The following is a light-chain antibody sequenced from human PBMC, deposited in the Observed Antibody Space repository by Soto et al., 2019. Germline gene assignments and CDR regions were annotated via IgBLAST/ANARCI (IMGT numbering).Light chain of an antibody. V-gene: IGKV3-20*01. CDR3: QQSGNSRT. J-gene: IGKJ1*01. Sequence: VVLTQSPATLSLSPGERATLSCRATQNVPDVAWYQQKPGQAPRLLIFGASIRANGIPDRFSGSGSWTDFTLTINRLEPEEFALYYCQQSGNSRTFGQGTRVEI. CDR1: QNVPD. CDR2: GAS.